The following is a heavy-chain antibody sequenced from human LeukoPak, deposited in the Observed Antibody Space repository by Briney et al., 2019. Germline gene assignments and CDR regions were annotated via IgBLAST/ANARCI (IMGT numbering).Heavy chain of an antibody. J-gene: IGHJ5*02. CDR3: AKGIWFGELFPIDP. D-gene: IGHD3-10*01. CDR2: ISGSGGRT. V-gene: IGHV3-23*01. Sequence: GGSLRLSCAASGFTFSSYAMSWVRQAPGKGREWVSAISGSGGRTYYADSVKGRFTISRDNSKNTLYLQMNSLRAEDTAVYYCAKGIWFGELFPIDPWGQGTLVTVSS. CDR1: GFTFSSYA.